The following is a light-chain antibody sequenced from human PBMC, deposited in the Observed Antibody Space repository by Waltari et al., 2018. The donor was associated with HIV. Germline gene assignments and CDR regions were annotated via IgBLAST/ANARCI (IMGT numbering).Light chain of an antibody. CDR3: QTWDTNSLYV. V-gene: IGLV3-1*01. J-gene: IGLJ1*01. CDR2: QDS. Sequence: SYEVTQTPSVSVAPGQTAIITRSGDRLGVKFTGWSQQKPGQSPVLVIYQDSKRPSGIPERFSASNSGNTATLTISGTQATDEADYYCQTWDTNSLYVFGSGTKVSVL. CDR1: RLGVKF.